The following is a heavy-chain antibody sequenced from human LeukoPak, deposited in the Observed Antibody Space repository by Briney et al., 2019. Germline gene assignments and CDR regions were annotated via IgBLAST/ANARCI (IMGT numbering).Heavy chain of an antibody. Sequence: SETLSLTCTVSAGSISSGGYYWSWIRQPPGKGLEWIGYIYHSGSTYYNPSLKSRVTISVDRSKNQFSLKLSSVTAADTAVYYCARSMLYCSSTSCTEGFDYWGQGTLVTVSS. CDR3: ARSMLYCSSTSCTEGFDY. D-gene: IGHD2-2*01. CDR2: IYHSGST. CDR1: AGSISSGGYY. V-gene: IGHV4-30-2*01. J-gene: IGHJ4*02.